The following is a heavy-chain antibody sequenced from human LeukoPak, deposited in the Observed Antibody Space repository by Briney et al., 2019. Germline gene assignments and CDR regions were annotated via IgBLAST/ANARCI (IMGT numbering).Heavy chain of an antibody. V-gene: IGHV1-2*02. J-gene: IGHJ5*02. CDR1: GYTFTGYY. CDR2: INPNSGGT. CDR3: ATWRGGADSNWFDP. D-gene: IGHD3-10*01. Sequence: ASVKVSCNASGYTFTGYYMHWVRQAPGPGLELMGWINPNSGGTNYAQKFQGRVTMTRDTSISTAYMELSRLRSDDTAVYYCATWRGGADSNWFDPWGQGTLVTVSS.